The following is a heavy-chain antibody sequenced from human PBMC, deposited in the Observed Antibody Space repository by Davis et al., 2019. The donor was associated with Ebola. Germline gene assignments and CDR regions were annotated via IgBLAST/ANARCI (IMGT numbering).Heavy chain of an antibody. CDR1: GYTFTGYY. CDR2: INPNSGGT. V-gene: IGHV1-2*02. Sequence: ASVKVSCKASGYTFTGYYMHWVRQAPGQGLEWMGWINPNSGGTNYAQTFQGRVTMTRDTSISTAYMELSRLRSDDTAVYYCARMDWDAVRGVIYGYYYYGMDVWGQGTTVTVSS. CDR3: ARMDWDAVRGVIYGYYYYGMDV. D-gene: IGHD3-10*01. J-gene: IGHJ6*02.